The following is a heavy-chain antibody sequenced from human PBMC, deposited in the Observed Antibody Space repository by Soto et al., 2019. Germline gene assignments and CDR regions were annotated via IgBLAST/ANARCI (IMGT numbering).Heavy chain of an antibody. V-gene: IGHV4-59*01. D-gene: IGHD2-15*01. CDR1: GGSIRNVY. Sequence: PSETLSLTCTVSGGSIRNVYWSWIRQAPGKGLEWIGFIFHSGNAKYNPSLKSRVTISVDTSKNQFSLSLDSVTAADTAVYFCARAHAPTLPFDSWGQGTLVTVPQ. CDR2: IFHSGNA. J-gene: IGHJ4*01. CDR3: ARAHAPTLPFDS.